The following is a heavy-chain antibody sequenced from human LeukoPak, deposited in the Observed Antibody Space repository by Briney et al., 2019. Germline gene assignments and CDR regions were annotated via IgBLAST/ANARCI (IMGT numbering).Heavy chain of an antibody. J-gene: IGHJ4*02. D-gene: IGHD3-10*01. CDR3: TTDNVRGV. V-gene: IGHV3-15*01. Sequence: GGSLGLSCAASGFTVNTAWMSWVRQAPGKGLEWVGRVTDGGTTEYAAPVKGRFTISRDDSKNTLYLQMGGLKSEDTGVYYCTTDNVRGVWGQGILVTVSS. CDR2: VTDGGTT. CDR1: GFTVNTAW.